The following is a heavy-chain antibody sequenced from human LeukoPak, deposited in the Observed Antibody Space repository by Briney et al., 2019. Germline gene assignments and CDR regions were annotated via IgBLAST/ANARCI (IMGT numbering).Heavy chain of an antibody. CDR2: IYSGGST. CDR1: GFTVSSNY. Sequence: GGSLRLSCAASGFTVSSNYMSWVRQAPGKGLEWVSVIYSGGSTYYADSVKGRFTISRDNSKNTLYLQMNSLRAEDTAVYYCTRHGSGSSDLYYYYGMDVWGQGTTVAVSS. J-gene: IGHJ6*02. V-gene: IGHV3-53*01. D-gene: IGHD3-10*01. CDR3: TRHGSGSSDLYYYYGMDV.